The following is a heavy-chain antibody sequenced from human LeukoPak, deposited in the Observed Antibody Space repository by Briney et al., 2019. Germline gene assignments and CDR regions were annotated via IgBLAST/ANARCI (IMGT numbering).Heavy chain of an antibody. D-gene: IGHD5-18*01. CDR2: IKEDGSLT. Sequence: PGGSLRLSCAASGFTFSTSWMDWVRQAPGKGLEWVANIKEDGSLTFYVDSVKGRFTISRDNAKNSLYLQMNSLRVDDTVVYYCARDRGYKAFDIWGQGTMVTVSS. CDR1: GFTFSTSW. CDR3: ARDRGYKAFDI. V-gene: IGHV3-7*03. J-gene: IGHJ3*02.